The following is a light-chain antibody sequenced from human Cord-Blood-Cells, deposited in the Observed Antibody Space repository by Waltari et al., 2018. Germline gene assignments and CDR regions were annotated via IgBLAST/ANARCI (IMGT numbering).Light chain of an antibody. CDR3: QQSYSTPIT. J-gene: IGKJ5*01. V-gene: IGKV1-39*01. CDR2: AAS. CDR1: QSISSY. Sequence: DIQMTQSPSSLSASVGDRVPITCRASQSISSYLNWYQQKPGKAPKLLIYAASSLQSGVPSSFSGRGSGTDFTLTISSLQPEDFATYYCQQSYSTPITFGQGTRLEIK.